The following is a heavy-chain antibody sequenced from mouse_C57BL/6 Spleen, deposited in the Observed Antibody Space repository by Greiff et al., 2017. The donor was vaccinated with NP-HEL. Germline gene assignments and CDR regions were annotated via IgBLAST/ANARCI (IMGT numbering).Heavy chain of an antibody. D-gene: IGHD2-3*01. CDR2: IYPRSGNT. Sequence: VQLQQSGAELARPGASVKLSCKASGYTFTSYGISWVKQRTGQGLEWIGEIYPRSGNTYYNEKFKGKATLTADKSSSTAYMELRSLTSEDSAVYFCARDGYSLAYWGQGTLVTVSA. CDR3: ARDGYSLAY. V-gene: IGHV1-81*01. CDR1: GYTFTSYG. J-gene: IGHJ3*01.